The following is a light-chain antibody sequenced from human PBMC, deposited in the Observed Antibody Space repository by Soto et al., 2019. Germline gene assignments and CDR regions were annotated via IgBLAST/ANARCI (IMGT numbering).Light chain of an antibody. CDR2: GAS. Sequence: IVLTQSPATLSLSPGERATLSCRTSQSVSSNLAWYQQKPGQAPRLLIYGASSRATGIPDRFSGSGSGTDFTLTISRLEPEDFAVYYCQQYGSSPLTFGGGTKVDIK. J-gene: IGKJ4*01. CDR1: QSVSSN. V-gene: IGKV3-20*01. CDR3: QQYGSSPLT.